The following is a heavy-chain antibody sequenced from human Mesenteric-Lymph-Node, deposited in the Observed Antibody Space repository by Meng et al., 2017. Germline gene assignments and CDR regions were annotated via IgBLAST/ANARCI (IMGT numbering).Heavy chain of an antibody. CDR2: IYTSGST. Sequence: GSLRLSCTVSGGSISSYYWSWIRQPAGKGLEWIGRIYTSGSTNYNPSLKSRVTMSVDTSKNQFSLKLSSVTAADTAVYYCARESVVVVTADMTDYYHYGMDVWGQGTTVTVSS. CDR1: GGSISSYY. J-gene: IGHJ6*02. D-gene: IGHD2-21*02. CDR3: ARESVVVVTADMTDYYHYGMDV. V-gene: IGHV4-4*07.